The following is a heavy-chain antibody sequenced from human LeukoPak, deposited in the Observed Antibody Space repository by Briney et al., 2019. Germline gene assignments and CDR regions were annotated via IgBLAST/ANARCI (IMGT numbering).Heavy chain of an antibody. CDR2: INPNGGGT. J-gene: IGHJ4*02. D-gene: IGHD3-10*01. CDR1: GYTFTGYY. Sequence: GASVKFSCKASGYTFTGYYMHWVRQAPGQGLEWIGWINPNGGGTNYAQKFQGRVTMTTDTSISTAYMELGGLRYDDTAVYYCARVSSSGDYYDNWSQGTLVTVSS. V-gene: IGHV1-2*02. CDR3: ARVSSSGDYYDN.